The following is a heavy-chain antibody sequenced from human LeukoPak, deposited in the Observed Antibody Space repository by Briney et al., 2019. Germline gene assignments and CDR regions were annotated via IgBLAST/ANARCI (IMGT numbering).Heavy chain of an antibody. CDR3: ARDDTGIAAAGGLC. CDR2: IYTGGGT. CDR1: DGSISSGSYY. J-gene: IGHJ4*02. V-gene: IGHV4-61*02. Sequence: SETLSLTCTVSDGSISSGSYYWTWIRQPAGKGLEWIGRIYTGGGTTYNPSLKSRVTMSIDTSKNQFSLKLSSVTAADTAVYYCARDDTGIAAAGGLCWGQGTLVTVSS. D-gene: IGHD6-13*01.